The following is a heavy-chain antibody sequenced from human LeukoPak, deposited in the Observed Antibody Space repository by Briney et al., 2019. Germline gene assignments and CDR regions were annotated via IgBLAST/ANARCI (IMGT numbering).Heavy chain of an antibody. V-gene: IGHV4-59*11. J-gene: IGHJ6*03. Sequence: SETLSLTCTVSGGSISSHYWSWIRQPPGKGLEWIGYIYYSGSTNYNPSLKSRVTISVDTSKNQFSLKLSSVTAADTAVYYCARDSRDAYYYYYTDVWGKGTTVTVSS. CDR1: GGSISSHY. CDR3: ARDSRDAYYYYYTDV. D-gene: IGHD2-21*02. CDR2: IYYSGST.